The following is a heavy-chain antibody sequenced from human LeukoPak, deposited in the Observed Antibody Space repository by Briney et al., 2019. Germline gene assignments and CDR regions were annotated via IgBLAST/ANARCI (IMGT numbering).Heavy chain of an antibody. CDR2: ISGSGGST. Sequence: GGSLRLSCAASGFTFSSYGMSWVRQAPGKGLEWVSAISGSGGSTYYADSVKGRFTISRDNAKNSLYLQMNSLRAEDTAVYYCASAAAGTGFYYMDVWGKGTTVTISS. V-gene: IGHV3-23*01. D-gene: IGHD6-13*01. CDR3: ASAAAGTGFYYMDV. J-gene: IGHJ6*03. CDR1: GFTFSSYG.